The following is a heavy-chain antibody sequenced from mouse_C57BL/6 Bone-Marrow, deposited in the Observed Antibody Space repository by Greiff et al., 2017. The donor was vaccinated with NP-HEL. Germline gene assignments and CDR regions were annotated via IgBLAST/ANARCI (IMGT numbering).Heavy chain of an antibody. CDR1: GFTFSSYG. V-gene: IGHV5-6*01. D-gene: IGHD1-1*01. J-gene: IGHJ3*01. CDR3: ARTEIPLMYYYGRGFAY. CDR2: ISSGGSYT. Sequence: EVKVVESGGDLVKPGGSLKLSCAASGFTFSSYGMSWVRQTPDKRLEWVATISSGGSYTYYPDSVKGRFTISRDNAKNTLYLQMSSLKSEDTAMYYCARTEIPLMYYYGRGFAYWGQGTLVTVSA.